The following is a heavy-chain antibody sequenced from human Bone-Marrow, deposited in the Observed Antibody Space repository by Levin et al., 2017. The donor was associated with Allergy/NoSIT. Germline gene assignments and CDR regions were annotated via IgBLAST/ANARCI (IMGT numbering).Heavy chain of an antibody. CDR1: GGTFSSYA. J-gene: IGHJ4*02. CDR2: IIPIFGTA. CDR3: ARVRDSGSYVLRY. V-gene: IGHV1-69*13. D-gene: IGHD1-26*01. Sequence: GASVKVSCKASGGTFSSYAISWVRQAPGQGLEWMGGIIPIFGTANYAQKFQGRVTITADESTSTAYMELSSLRSEDTAVYYCARVRDSGSYVLRYWGQGTLVTVSS.